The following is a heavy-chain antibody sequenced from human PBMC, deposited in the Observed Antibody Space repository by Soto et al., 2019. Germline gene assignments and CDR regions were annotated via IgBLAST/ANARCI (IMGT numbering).Heavy chain of an antibody. J-gene: IGHJ6*02. CDR2: ISSSSSTI. D-gene: IGHD4-17*01. CDR3: ASVQATVFSGMYA. Sequence: PGGSLRLSCAASGFTFSSYSMNWVRQAPGKGLEWVSYISSSSSTIYYADSVKGRFTISRDNAKNSLYLQMNSLRAEDTAVYYCASVQATVFSGMYAWGQHNTLTISS. V-gene: IGHV3-48*01. CDR1: GFTFSSYS.